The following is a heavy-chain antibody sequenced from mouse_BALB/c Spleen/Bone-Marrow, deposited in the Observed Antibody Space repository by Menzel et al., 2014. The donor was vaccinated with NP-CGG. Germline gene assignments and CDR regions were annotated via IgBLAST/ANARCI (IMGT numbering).Heavy chain of an antibody. CDR2: IWSGGST. D-gene: IGHD4-1*01. V-gene: IGHV2-4-1*01. Sequence: QVQLQQSGPGLVQPSQSLSITCTVSGFSLTSYGVHWVRQSPGKGLEWLGVIWSGGSTDYNAAFISRLSISKDKSKSHVSFKINSLQAEHTAIHYCARKRTGTYTMEYWGQGASVTLSS. CDR1: GFSLTSYG. J-gene: IGHJ4*01. CDR3: ARKRTGTYTMEY.